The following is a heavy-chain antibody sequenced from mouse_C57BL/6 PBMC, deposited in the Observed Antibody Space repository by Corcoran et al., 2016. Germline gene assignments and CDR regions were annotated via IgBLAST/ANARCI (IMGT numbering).Heavy chain of an antibody. CDR1: GYTFTDYY. Sequence: EVQLQQSGPELVKPGASVKISCKASGYTFTDYYMNWVKQSHGKSLEWIGDINPNNGGTSYNQKFKGKATLTVDKSSSTAYMELRSLTSEDSAVYYCARGGDYPYFDYWGQGTTLTVSS. CDR2: INPNNGGT. CDR3: ARGGDYPYFDY. D-gene: IGHD2-4*01. J-gene: IGHJ2*01. V-gene: IGHV1-26*01.